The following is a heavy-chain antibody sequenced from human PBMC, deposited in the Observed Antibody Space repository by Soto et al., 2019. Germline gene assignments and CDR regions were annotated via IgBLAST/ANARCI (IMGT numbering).Heavy chain of an antibody. D-gene: IGHD3-3*01. V-gene: IGHV3-30*18. J-gene: IGHJ4*02. Sequence: GGSLRLSCAASGFTFSSYGMHWVRQAPGKGLEWVAVISYDGSNKYYADSVKGRFTISRDNSKNTLYLQMNSLRAEDTAVYYCAKDRHYDFWSGYSQFDYWGQGTLVTVSS. CDR3: AKDRHYDFWSGYSQFDY. CDR1: GFTFSSYG. CDR2: ISYDGSNK.